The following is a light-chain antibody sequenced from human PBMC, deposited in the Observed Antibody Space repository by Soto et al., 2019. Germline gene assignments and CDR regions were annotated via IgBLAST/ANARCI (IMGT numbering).Light chain of an antibody. V-gene: IGKV3-15*01. CDR3: QQYNNWRT. CDR1: QSVNNK. Sequence: EIVLTQSPGTLSLSPGERATLSCRASQSVNNKLAWYQQKPGQAPRLLIHGLSTRATGIPTRFSGSGSGTEFTPTISLLPSEDFAVYYCQQYNNWRTFGQGTKVDIK. CDR2: GLS. J-gene: IGKJ1*01.